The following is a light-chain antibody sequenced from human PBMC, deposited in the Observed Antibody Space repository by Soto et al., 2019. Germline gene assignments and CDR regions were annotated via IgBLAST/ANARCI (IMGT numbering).Light chain of an antibody. J-gene: IGLJ3*02. CDR3: QSYDSTLNGWV. Sequence: QSVLTQPPSVSGAPGQRVTISCTGSRSNIGAGYDVHWYQQLPGTAPKLLIYGNINRPSGVPDRFSGSKSGTSASLAITGLQAEDEADYYCQSYDSTLNGWVFGGGTKLTVL. CDR1: RSNIGAGYD. CDR2: GNI. V-gene: IGLV1-40*01.